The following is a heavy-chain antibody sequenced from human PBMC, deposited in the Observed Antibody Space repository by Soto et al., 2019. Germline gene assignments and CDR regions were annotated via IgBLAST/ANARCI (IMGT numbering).Heavy chain of an antibody. Sequence: QVQLVESGGGVVQPGRSLRLSCAASGFTFSSYGMHWVRQAPGKGLEWVAVIWYDGSNKYYADSVKGRFTISRDNAKNSLYLQMNSLGDEDTAVYYCARLPKGTTVTAWGQGTLVTVSS. D-gene: IGHD4-17*01. V-gene: IGHV3-33*01. CDR3: ARLPKGTTVTA. J-gene: IGHJ4*02. CDR2: IWYDGSNK. CDR1: GFTFSSYG.